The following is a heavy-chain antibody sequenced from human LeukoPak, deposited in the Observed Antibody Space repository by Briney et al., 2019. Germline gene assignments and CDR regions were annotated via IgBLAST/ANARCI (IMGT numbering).Heavy chain of an antibody. Sequence: ASVKVSCKASGYTFTSYNMHWVRQAPGQGLEWMGIINPSGGSTNYAQKFQGRVTMTRDTSASTVYMELSSLRSEDTAVYYCARGYYDILTGDGYYFDYWGQGTLVTVSS. CDR3: ARGYYDILTGDGYYFDY. V-gene: IGHV1-46*01. D-gene: IGHD3-9*01. CDR1: GYTFTSYN. CDR2: INPSGGST. J-gene: IGHJ4*02.